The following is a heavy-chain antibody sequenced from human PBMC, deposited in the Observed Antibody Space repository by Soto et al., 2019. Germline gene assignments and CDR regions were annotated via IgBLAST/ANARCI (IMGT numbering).Heavy chain of an antibody. V-gene: IGHV4-30-4*01. CDR3: ARDLWVEPELYYYGMDV. CDR2: IFYSGTT. Sequence: SETLSLTCTVSGGSISSYYWSWIRQTPGKGLEWIGHIFYSGTTYYNPSLKSRLTISVDTSKNHFSLRLTSVTAADTAVYYCARDLWVEPELYYYGMDVWGQGTTVTVSS. D-gene: IGHD1-1*01. CDR1: GGSISSYY. J-gene: IGHJ6*02.